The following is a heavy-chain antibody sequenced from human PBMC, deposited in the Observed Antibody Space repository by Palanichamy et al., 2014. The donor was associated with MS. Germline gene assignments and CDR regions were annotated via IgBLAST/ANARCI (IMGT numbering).Heavy chain of an antibody. Sequence: EVQLLESGGGLVQPGGSLRLSCAAFGFTFSSYAMSWVRQAPGKGLEWVSAISGSGGSTYYADSVKGRFTISRDNSKNTLYLQMNSLRAEDMAVYYCATDYGDYVRGDAFDIWGQGTMVTVSS. CDR1: GFTFSSYA. CDR3: ATDYGDYVRGDAFDI. J-gene: IGHJ3*02. CDR2: ISGSGGST. D-gene: IGHD4-17*01. V-gene: IGHV3-23*01.